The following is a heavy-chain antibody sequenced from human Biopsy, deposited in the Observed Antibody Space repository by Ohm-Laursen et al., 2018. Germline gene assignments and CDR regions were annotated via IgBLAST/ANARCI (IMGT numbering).Heavy chain of an antibody. CDR2: VYYSGST. CDR3: GRREVVITHDAFDT. D-gene: IGHD3-22*01. V-gene: IGHV4-59*08. J-gene: IGHJ3*02. CDR1: GGSISSYY. Sequence: SDTLSLTCTVSGGSISSYYWTWIRQPPGKGLEWIGDVYYSGSTNRNPSLKSRVTILLDTSKNQFSLKLNSVTAADTAVYYCGRREVVITHDAFDTWGQGTMVTVSS.